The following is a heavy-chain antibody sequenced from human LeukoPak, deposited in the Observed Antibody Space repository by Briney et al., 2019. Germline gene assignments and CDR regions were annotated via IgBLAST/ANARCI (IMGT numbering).Heavy chain of an antibody. V-gene: IGHV3-21*01. J-gene: IGHJ5*02. CDR1: GFTFNLYA. D-gene: IGHD6-19*01. CDR3: AREMLAAVAAQS. Sequence: GGSLRFSCTASGFTFNLYAMNWVRQAPGKGLEWVSSITSSSSYIYYADSVKGRFTISRDNAKNSLYLQMNSLRAEDTAVYYCAREMLAAVAAQSWGQGTLVTVSS. CDR2: ITSSSSYI.